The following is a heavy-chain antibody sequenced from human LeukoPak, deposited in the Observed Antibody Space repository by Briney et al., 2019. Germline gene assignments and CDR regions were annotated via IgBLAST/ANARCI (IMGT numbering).Heavy chain of an antibody. CDR3: AKDPKWLVSPGAFDI. J-gene: IGHJ3*02. D-gene: IGHD6-19*01. CDR1: GFTVSSNY. Sequence: PGGSLRLSCAASGFTVSSNYMSWVRQAPGKGLEWVAVISYDGSNKYYADSVKGRFTISRDNSKNTLYLQMNSLRAEDTAVYYCAKDPKWLVSPGAFDIWGQGTMVTVSS. CDR2: ISYDGSNK. V-gene: IGHV3-30*18.